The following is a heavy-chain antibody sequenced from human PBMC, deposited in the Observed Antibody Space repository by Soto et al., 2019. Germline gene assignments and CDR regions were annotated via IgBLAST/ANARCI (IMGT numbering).Heavy chain of an antibody. V-gene: IGHV4-59*01. CDR1: GGSISSYY. D-gene: IGHD3-10*01. J-gene: IGHJ5*02. CDR3: ARKGAGKYYYGSGIDNWFDP. Sequence: SETLSLTCTVSGGSISSYYWSWIRQPPGKGLEWIGYIYYSGSTNYNPSLKSRVTISVDTSKNQFSLKLSSVTAADTAVYYCARKGAGKYYYGSGIDNWFDPWGQGTLVTVSS. CDR2: IYYSGST.